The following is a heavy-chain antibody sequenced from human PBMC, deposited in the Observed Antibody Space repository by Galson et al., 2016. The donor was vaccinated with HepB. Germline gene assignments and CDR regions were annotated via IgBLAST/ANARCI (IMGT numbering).Heavy chain of an antibody. D-gene: IGHD3-3*01. J-gene: IGHJ4*02. Sequence: SVKVSCKASGYTFTDYYIHWVRQAPGQGLDWMGWINPNSGDTRYAQKFQGWVTMTRDTSITTAYMDLNRLRSDDTAVYFCARDHADFWSGLGFVYWGQGTLVTVSS. V-gene: IGHV1-2*04. CDR3: ARDHADFWSGLGFVY. CDR2: INPNSGDT. CDR1: GYTFTDYY.